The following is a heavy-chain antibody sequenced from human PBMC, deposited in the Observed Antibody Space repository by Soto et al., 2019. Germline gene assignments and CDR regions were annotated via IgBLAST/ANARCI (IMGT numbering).Heavy chain of an antibody. CDR2: ISGAGLNT. CDR1: GFNFGFFG. V-gene: IGHV3-30*03. J-gene: IGHJ4*02. Sequence: QIQLVESGGDVVQPGKSLRLSCAASGFNFGFFGMHWVRQAPGKGLEWVAFISGAGLNTQYADSVRGRFTLSRDYSRKTMYLQMDSLRDEDTALYYCARGNLSFDFDSWGLGTLVTVSS. CDR3: ARGNLSFDFDS. D-gene: IGHD1-26*01.